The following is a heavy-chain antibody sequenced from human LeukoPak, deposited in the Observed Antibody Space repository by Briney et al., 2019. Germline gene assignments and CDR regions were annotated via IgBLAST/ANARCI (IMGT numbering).Heavy chain of an antibody. CDR3: ARGSLGSWFFFDY. CDR2: ISRSGDAT. V-gene: IGHV3-23*01. Sequence: GGSLRLSCAASGFTFSSFSMAWVRQAPGKGPEWVSTISRSGDATYYADSVKGRFTISRDNSWNTLYLQMSSLRVDDTPLYYCARGSLGSWFFFDYWGQGTLVTASS. D-gene: IGHD6-13*01. CDR1: GFTFSSFS. J-gene: IGHJ4*02.